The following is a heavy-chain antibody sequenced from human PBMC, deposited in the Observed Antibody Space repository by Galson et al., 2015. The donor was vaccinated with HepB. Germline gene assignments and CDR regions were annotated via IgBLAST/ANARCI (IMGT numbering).Heavy chain of an antibody. V-gene: IGHV1-3*01. J-gene: IGHJ4*02. CDR1: GYTFTSYA. D-gene: IGHD5-18*01. CDR2: INAGNGNT. CDR3: ARDQQLWAYCFDY. Sequence: SVKVSCKASGYTFTSYAMHWVRQAPGQRLEWMGWINAGNGNTKYSQKFQGRVTITRDTSASTAYMELSSLRSEDTAVYYCARDQQLWAYCFDYWGQGTLVTVSS.